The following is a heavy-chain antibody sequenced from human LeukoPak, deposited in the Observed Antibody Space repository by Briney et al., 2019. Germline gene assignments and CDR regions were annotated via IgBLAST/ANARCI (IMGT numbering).Heavy chain of an antibody. J-gene: IGHJ4*02. Sequence: GGSLRLSCAASGFTFSSYWMSWVRQAPGKGLEWVANIKQDGSEKYYVDSVKGRFTISRDNAKNSLYLQMNSLRAEDTAVYYCASAQGGGYCSGGSCHHWGQGTLVTVSS. CDR3: ASAQGGGYCSGGSCHH. D-gene: IGHD2-15*01. CDR2: IKQDGSEK. CDR1: GFTFSSYW. V-gene: IGHV3-7*02.